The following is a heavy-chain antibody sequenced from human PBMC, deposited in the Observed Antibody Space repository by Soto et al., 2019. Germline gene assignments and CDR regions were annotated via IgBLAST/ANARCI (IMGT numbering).Heavy chain of an antibody. D-gene: IGHD2-21*01. CDR1: GFTVSSNY. V-gene: IGHV3-53*04. Sequence: AGGSLRLSCAASGFTVSSNYMSWVRQAPGKGLEWVSVIYSGGSTYYADSVKGRFTISRHNSKNTLYLQMNSLRAEDTAVYYCARAVPLGTYYYFDYWGQGTLVTVSS. CDR2: IYSGGST. J-gene: IGHJ4*02. CDR3: ARAVPLGTYYYFDY.